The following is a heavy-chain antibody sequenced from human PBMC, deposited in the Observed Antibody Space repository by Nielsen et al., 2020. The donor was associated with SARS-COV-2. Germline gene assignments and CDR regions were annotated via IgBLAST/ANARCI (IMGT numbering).Heavy chain of an antibody. Sequence: GSLRLSCTVSGGSISSSSYYWSWIRQPPGKGLEWIGEINHSGSTNYNPSLKSRVTISVDTSKNQFSLKLSSVTAADTAVYYCARGLGHYDAFDIWGQGTMVTVSS. D-gene: IGHD1-26*01. V-gene: IGHV4-39*07. J-gene: IGHJ3*02. CDR1: GGSISSSSYY. CDR3: ARGLGHYDAFDI. CDR2: INHSGST.